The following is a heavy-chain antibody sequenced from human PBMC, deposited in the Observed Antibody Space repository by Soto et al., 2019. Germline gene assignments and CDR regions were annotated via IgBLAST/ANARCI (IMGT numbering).Heavy chain of an antibody. J-gene: IGHJ4*02. D-gene: IGHD6-19*01. CDR2: IYYSGST. CDR3: ARLLAVAGTLGY. V-gene: IGHV4-39*01. Sequence: SETLSLTCTVSGGSISSSSYYWGWIRQPPGKGLEWIGSIYYSGSTYYNPSLKSRVTISVDTSKNQFSLKLSSVTAADTAVYYCARLLAVAGTLGYWGQGTLVTVSS. CDR1: GGSISSSSYY.